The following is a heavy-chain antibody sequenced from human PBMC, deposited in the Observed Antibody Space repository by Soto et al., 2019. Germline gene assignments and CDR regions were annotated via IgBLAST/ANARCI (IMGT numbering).Heavy chain of an antibody. CDR1: GGTFSSYT. CDR2: INPISGIT. CDR3: ARVMTTVNHDAFDI. Sequence: SVKVSCKASGGTFSSYTISWVRQAPGQGLEWMGWINPISGITNYAQKFQGRVTMTRDTSTSTAYMELSRLRSDDTAVYYCARVMTTVNHDAFDIWGQGTMVTVSS. D-gene: IGHD4-17*01. J-gene: IGHJ3*02. V-gene: IGHV1-69*02.